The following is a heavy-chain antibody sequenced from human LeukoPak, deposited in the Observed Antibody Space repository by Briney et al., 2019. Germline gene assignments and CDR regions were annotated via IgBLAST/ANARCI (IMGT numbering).Heavy chain of an antibody. CDR2: INPNGGGT. J-gene: IGHJ5*02. CDR1: GGTFSSYA. D-gene: IGHD3-10*01. V-gene: IGHV1-2*02. Sequence: ASVKVSCKASGGTFSSYAISWVRQAPGQGLEWMGWINPNGGGTNYAQKFQGRVTMTRDTSISTAYMELSRLRSDDTAMYYCARDLLVGGKEHWFDPWGQGTLVTVSS. CDR3: ARDLLVGGKEHWFDP.